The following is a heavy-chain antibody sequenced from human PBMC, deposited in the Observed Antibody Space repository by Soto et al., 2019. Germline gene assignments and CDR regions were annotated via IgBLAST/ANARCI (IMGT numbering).Heavy chain of an antibody. V-gene: IGHV4-59*12. CDR1: GGSISSYY. CDR3: ARGSTIFGLTY. D-gene: IGHD3-3*01. J-gene: IGHJ4*02. CDR2: IYYSGST. Sequence: PSETLSLTCTVSGGSISSYYWSWIRQPPGKGLEWIGYIYYSGSTNYNPSLKSRVTISVDTSKNQFSLHLSSVTAADTAVYYCARGSTIFGLTYWGQGTLVTVSS.